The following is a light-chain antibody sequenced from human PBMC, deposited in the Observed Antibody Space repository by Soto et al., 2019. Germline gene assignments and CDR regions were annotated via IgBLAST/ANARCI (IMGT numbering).Light chain of an antibody. CDR2: GAS. CDR1: QSVRSSH. CDR3: QQYSTSPPT. Sequence: IVLTQSPGPLSLSPGERATLSCRDSQSVRSSHLAWYQQKPGPAPRLLIYGASSRATGIPDRFIGSGSGTDFNLTISRLEPEDCAVYYCQQYSTSPPTFGGGTKVDI. V-gene: IGKV3-20*01. J-gene: IGKJ4*01.